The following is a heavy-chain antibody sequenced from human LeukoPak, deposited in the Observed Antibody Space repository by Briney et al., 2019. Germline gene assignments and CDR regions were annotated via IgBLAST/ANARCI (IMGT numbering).Heavy chain of an antibody. J-gene: IGHJ6*02. CDR3: AKDHRWPYGDVDGDYYYYGMDV. V-gene: IGHV3-23*01. CDR2: ISGSGGTT. Sequence: GGSLRLSCAASGFTFSSYGMSWVRQAPGKGLEWVSGISGSGGTTYYADSAKGRFTISRDNSKNTLYLQMNSLRAEDTAVYYCAKDHRWPYGDVDGDYYYYGMDVWGQGTTVTVSS. D-gene: IGHD4-17*01. CDR1: GFTFSSYG.